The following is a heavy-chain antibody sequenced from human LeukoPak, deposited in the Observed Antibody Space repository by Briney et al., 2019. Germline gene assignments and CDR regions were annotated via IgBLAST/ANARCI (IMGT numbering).Heavy chain of an antibody. V-gene: IGHV3-7*01. D-gene: IGHD3-10*01. J-gene: IGHJ4*02. CDR3: ARDYASDY. CDR2: IKQDGSEK. CDR1: GITFSKYW. Sequence: GGSLRLSCAASGITFSKYWMSWVRQAPGKGLEWVANIKQDGSEKYYVDSVRGRFTISRDNAKNSLYLQMSSLRAEDTAVYYCARDYASDYWGQGTLVTVSS.